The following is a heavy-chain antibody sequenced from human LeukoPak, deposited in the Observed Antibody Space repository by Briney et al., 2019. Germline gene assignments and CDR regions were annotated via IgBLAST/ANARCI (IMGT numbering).Heavy chain of an antibody. Sequence: SGGSLRLSCAASEFTFSSYAMHWVRQAPGKGLEWVALVSNDGGDKNYADSVKGRFTISRDNSKNTLYLQMNSLRGEDTGVYYCAKAHLLDWLLPFDYWGQGTLVTVSS. CDR3: AKAHLLDWLLPFDY. J-gene: IGHJ4*02. CDR2: VSNDGGDK. CDR1: EFTFSSYA. D-gene: IGHD3/OR15-3a*01. V-gene: IGHV3-30*18.